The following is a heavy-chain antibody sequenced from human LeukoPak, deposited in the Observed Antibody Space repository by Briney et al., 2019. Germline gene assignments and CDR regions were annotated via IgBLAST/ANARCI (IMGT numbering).Heavy chain of an antibody. V-gene: IGHV4-39*01. CDR3: ARTRDSSGWYNFDC. CDR1: GGSISSSSYY. CDR2: TYYTGNT. Sequence: SETLSLTCTVSGGSISSSSYYWGWIRQPPRKGLEWIGSTYYTGNTYYNPSLKSRATISVDTSKRQLSLKLSSVSAADTAMYYCARTRDSSGWYNFDCWAREPRSPSPQ. D-gene: IGHD6-13*01. J-gene: IGHJ4*02.